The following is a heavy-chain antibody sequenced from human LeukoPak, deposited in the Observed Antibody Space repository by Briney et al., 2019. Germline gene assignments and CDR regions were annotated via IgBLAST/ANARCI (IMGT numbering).Heavy chain of an antibody. D-gene: IGHD5-12*01. CDR2: FDPEDGET. CDR3: ATARGYSGYDLSGTFDY. CDR1: GYTLTELS. Sequence: ASVKVSCKVSGYTLTELSMHWVRQAPGKGLEWMGGFDPEDGETIYAQKFQGRVTMTEDTSTDTTYMELSSLRSEDTAVYYCATARGYSGYDLSGTFDYWGQGALVTVSS. J-gene: IGHJ4*02. V-gene: IGHV1-24*01.